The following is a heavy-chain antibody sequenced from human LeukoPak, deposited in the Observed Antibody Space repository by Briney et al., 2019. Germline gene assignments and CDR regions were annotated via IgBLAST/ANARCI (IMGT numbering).Heavy chain of an antibody. J-gene: IGHJ6*03. CDR2: IYTSGST. V-gene: IGHV4-61*02. D-gene: IGHD3-22*01. CDR3: AREWYYYDSSGYYARPRVPYYYYMDV. CDR1: GGSISSGSYY. Sequence: SETLSLTCTVSGGSISSGSYYWSWIRQPAGKGLEWIGRIYTSGSTNYNPSLKSRVTISVDTSKNQFSLKLSSVTAADTAVYYCAREWYYYDSSGYYARPRVPYYYYMDVWGKGTTVTVSS.